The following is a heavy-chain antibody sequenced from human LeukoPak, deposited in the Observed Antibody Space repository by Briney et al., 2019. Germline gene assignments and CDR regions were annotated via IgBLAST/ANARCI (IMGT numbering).Heavy chain of an antibody. J-gene: IGHJ6*02. CDR3: ARDRYYGGSSWFYYYYGMDV. D-gene: IGHD6-13*01. CDR1: GFTFSSYS. CDR2: ISSSSSYI. V-gene: IGHV3-21*01. Sequence: PGGSLRLSRAASGFTFSSYSMNWVRQAPGKGLEWVSSISSSSSYIYYADSVKGRFTISRDNAKNSLYLQMNSLRAEDTAVYYCARDRYYGGSSWFYYYYGMDVWGQGTTVTVSS.